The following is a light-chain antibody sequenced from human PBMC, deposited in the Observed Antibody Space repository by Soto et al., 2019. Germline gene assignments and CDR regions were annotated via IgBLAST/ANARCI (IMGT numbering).Light chain of an antibody. V-gene: IGLV1-40*01. J-gene: IGLJ2*01. CDR1: ISNIGAGYD. CDR3: QSYDSSLSGYVV. Sequence: QSVLTQPPSVSGAPGQRVTLSCTGSISNIGAGYDVHWYQQLPGTAPKLLIYGNSNRPSGVPDRFSGSKSGTSASLAITGLQAEDEADYYCQSYDSSLSGYVVFGGGTKLTVL. CDR2: GNS.